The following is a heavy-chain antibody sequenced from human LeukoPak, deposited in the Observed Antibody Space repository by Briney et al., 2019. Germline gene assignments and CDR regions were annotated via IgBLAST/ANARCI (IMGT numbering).Heavy chain of an antibody. J-gene: IGHJ4*02. CDR3: AKGRCSGVGCDSFHS. D-gene: IGHD2-15*01. Sequence: GGSLRLSCAASGFTFSSYAMGWVRQAPGKGLECISTISDDSSFTYYADSVKGRSAISRDDSKNTLYLQMNNLKVEDTAVYYCAKGRCSGVGCDSFHSWGQGALVTVSS. V-gene: IGHV3-23*01. CDR2: ISDDSSFT. CDR1: GFTFSSYA.